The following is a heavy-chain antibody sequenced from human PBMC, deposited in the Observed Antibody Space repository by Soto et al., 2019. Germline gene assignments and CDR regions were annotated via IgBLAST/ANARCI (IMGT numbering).Heavy chain of an antibody. Sequence: QVQLVQSGAEVKKPGSSVKVSCKASGGTFSSYTISWVRQAPGQGLEWMGRIIPILGIANYAQKFQGRVKITADKSTSTAYMELSSLRSEDTAVYYCASPGYCSGGSCYSGHYFDYWGQGTLVTVSS. J-gene: IGHJ4*02. CDR3: ASPGYCSGGSCYSGHYFDY. CDR1: GGTFSSYT. D-gene: IGHD2-15*01. CDR2: IIPILGIA. V-gene: IGHV1-69*02.